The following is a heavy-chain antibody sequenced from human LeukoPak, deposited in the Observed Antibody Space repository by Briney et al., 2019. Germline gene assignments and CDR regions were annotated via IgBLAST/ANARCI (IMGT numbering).Heavy chain of an antibody. D-gene: IGHD3-10*01. Sequence: GRSLRLSCAASGFTFSSYGMHWVRQAPGKGLEWVAVISYDGSNKYYADSVKGLFTISRDNSKNTLYLQMDYLRPEDTAVYYCAKETYYYSSVDYWGQGTLVTVSS. CDR2: ISYDGSNK. CDR3: AKETYYYSSVDY. J-gene: IGHJ4*02. V-gene: IGHV3-30*18. CDR1: GFTFSSYG.